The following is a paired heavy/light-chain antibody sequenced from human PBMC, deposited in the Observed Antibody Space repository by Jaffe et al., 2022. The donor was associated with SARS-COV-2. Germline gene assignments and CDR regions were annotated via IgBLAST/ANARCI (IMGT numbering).Light chain of an antibody. CDR2: AAS. J-gene: IGKJ1*01. CDR1: QSMSDY. V-gene: IGKV1-39*01. CDR3: QQSYSTPRT. Sequence: DIQMTQSPSSLSASVGDRVTITCRASQSMSDYLNWYQQQPGKAPKLLIYAASSLQSGVPSRFSGSGSGTDFTLTISSLQPEDFATYYCQQSYSTPRTFGQGTKVEIK.
Heavy chain of an antibody. J-gene: IGHJ4*02. CDR1: GYIISSYA. CDR3: ARDLDPEHYFDC. CDR2: INTNTGNP. Sequence: QVQLVQSGSELKKPGASVKVSCKASGYIISSYAISWVRQAPGQGLEWMGWINTNTGNPTYAQGFTGRFVFSLDTSVSTAYLQISSLKAEDTAVYYCARDLDPEHYFDCWGQGTLVTVSS. D-gene: IGHD3-9*01. V-gene: IGHV7-4-1*02.